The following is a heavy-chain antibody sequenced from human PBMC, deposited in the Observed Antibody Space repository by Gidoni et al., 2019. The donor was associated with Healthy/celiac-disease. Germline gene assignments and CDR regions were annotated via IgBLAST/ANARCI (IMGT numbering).Heavy chain of an antibody. D-gene: IGHD3-10*01. CDR3: AKDSAILWFGVDY. CDR1: GFPFSSYG. CDR2: ISYEGSNK. V-gene: IGHV3-30*18. Sequence: QVQLVESGGGVVQPGRSLRLSCAASGFPFSSYGMHWVRQAPGKGLEWVAVISYEGSNKYYADSVKGRFTISRDNSKNTLYLQMNSLRAEDTAVYYCAKDSAILWFGVDYWGQGTLVTVSS. J-gene: IGHJ4*02.